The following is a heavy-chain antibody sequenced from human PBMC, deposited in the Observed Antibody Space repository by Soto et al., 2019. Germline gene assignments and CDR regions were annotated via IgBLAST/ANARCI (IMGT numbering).Heavy chain of an antibody. CDR3: ARPGTAVTGAHYYYGMDA. V-gene: IGHV1-2*02. J-gene: IGHJ6*02. CDR2: INPNSGGT. D-gene: IGHD4-4*01. Sequence: QVQLVQSGAEVKKPGASVKVSCKASGYTFTGYYMHWVRQAPGQGLEWMGWINPNSGGTNYAQKFQGRVTRTRDTSIRTAYMELSRLRADDTAVYYCARPGTAVTGAHYYYGMDAWGQGSTVTVSS. CDR1: GYTFTGYY.